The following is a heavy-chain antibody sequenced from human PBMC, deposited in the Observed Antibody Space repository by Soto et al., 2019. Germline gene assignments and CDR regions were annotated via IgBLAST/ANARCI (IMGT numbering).Heavy chain of an antibody. CDR3: AIDDGSSSVVNYYYGMDV. Sequence: QVQLVQSGAEVKKPGASVKVSCKASGYTFTSYYMHWVRQAPGQGLEWMGIINPSGGSTSYAQKFQGRVTMTRDTSTSTVYMELSSLRSEDTAVHYCAIDDGSSSVVNYYYGMDVWGQGTTVTVSS. J-gene: IGHJ6*02. D-gene: IGHD6-6*01. CDR1: GYTFTSYY. CDR2: INPSGGST. V-gene: IGHV1-46*01.